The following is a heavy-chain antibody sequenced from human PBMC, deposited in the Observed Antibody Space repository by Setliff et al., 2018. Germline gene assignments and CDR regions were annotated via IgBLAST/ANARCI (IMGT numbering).Heavy chain of an antibody. D-gene: IGHD3-9*01. Sequence: ASVKVSCKTSGYTFTDYYIHWVRQAPGEGLEWMGWLNPKNNDSSYAQKFLGRVTMTRDTSISAAYMELITLRSDDTALYYCARDPLPKHYDVVTGYYSAPNYYYMDVWGKGTTVTVSS. V-gene: IGHV1-2*02. CDR1: GYTFTDYY. CDR3: ARDPLPKHYDVVTGYYSAPNYYYMDV. CDR2: LNPKNNDS. J-gene: IGHJ6*03.